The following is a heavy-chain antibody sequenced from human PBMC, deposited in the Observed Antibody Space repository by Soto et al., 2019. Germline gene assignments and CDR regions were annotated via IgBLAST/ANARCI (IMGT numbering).Heavy chain of an antibody. CDR1: GGTFSSYA. V-gene: IGHV1-69*01. D-gene: IGHD2-15*01. CDR2: IIPIFGTA. Sequence: QVQLVQSGAEVKKPGSSVKVSCKASGGTFSSYAISWVRQAPGQGLEWMGGIIPIFGTANYAQKFQGRVTITADESTSTAYMELSSLRAEDTAVDYCARRYCSGGSCSDYFDYWGQGTLVTVSS. CDR3: ARRYCSGGSCSDYFDY. J-gene: IGHJ4*02.